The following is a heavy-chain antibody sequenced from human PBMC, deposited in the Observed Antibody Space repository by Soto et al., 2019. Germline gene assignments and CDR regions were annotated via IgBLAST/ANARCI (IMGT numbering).Heavy chain of an antibody. CDR3: ATERVQTSYSYYGMDV. CDR1: GFSFDAYG. Sequence: PLGGSLRLSCSGSGFSFDAYGMHWVRQAPGKGLEWLTTVSFDSKNKYYIDSVEGRFTISRDNSKNMLFLQMNSLRHEDTAVYYCATERVQTSYSYYGMDVWGPGTTVTVYS. J-gene: IGHJ6*02. D-gene: IGHD4-4*01. CDR2: VSFDSKNK. V-gene: IGHV3-30*03.